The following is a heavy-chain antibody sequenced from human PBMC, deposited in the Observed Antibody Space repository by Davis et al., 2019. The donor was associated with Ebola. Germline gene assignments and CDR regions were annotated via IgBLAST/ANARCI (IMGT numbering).Heavy chain of an antibody. Sequence: MPSETLSLTCTVYGGSFSGYYWSWIRQHPGKGLEWIGYIHHSGGTHYDPSLRGRVTISLDTSKNQFSLKLSSVSAADTAVYFCARSRPESFGSYFSWGPKLKYYYVMDVWGKGTTVTVSS. CDR3: ARSRPESFGSYFSWGPKLKYYYVMDV. CDR2: IHHSGGT. V-gene: IGHV4-34*09. J-gene: IGHJ6*04. CDR1: GGSFSGYY. D-gene: IGHD1-26*01.